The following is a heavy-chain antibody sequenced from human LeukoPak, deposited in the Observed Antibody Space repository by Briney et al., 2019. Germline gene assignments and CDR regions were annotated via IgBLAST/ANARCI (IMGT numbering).Heavy chain of an antibody. Sequence: SETLSLTCAVYGGSFSGYYWGWIRQPPGKGLEWIGEINHSGSTNYNPSLKSRVTISVDTSKNQFSLKLSSVTAADTAVYYCASSRLPYYFDYWGQGTLVTVSS. V-gene: IGHV4-34*01. CDR1: GGSFSGYY. J-gene: IGHJ4*02. CDR2: INHSGST. D-gene: IGHD5-12*01. CDR3: ASSRLPYYFDY.